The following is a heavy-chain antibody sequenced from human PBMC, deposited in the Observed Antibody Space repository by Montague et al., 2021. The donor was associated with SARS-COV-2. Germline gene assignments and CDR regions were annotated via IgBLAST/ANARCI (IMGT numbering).Heavy chain of an antibody. J-gene: IGHJ6*02. V-gene: IGHV4-34*01. D-gene: IGHD2-2*01. CDR3: TREGYQVLWSDYYYYGMDV. CDR1: GGSFSGYY. CDR2: INHSGST. Sequence: SETLSLTCAVYGGSFSGYYWSRIRQPPGKGLEWIGEINHSGSTNYNPSLKSQVTISVDTSKNQFSLKLSSVTAADTAVYYCTREGYQVLWSDYYYYGMDVWGQGTTVTVSS.